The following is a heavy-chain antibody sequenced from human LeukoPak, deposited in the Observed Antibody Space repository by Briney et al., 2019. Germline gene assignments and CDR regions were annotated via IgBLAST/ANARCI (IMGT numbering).Heavy chain of an antibody. CDR1: GGSISSSSSSNYY. J-gene: IGHJ4*02. CDR2: IHYSGST. CDR3: ARYTVVTRDFDY. V-gene: IGHV4-39*01. D-gene: IGHD4-23*01. Sequence: SETLSLTCTVSGGSISSSSSSNYYWGWIRQHPGKGLEWIGSIHYSGSTYYNPSLKSRVTISVDTSKNQFSLKLSSVTAADTAVYYCARYTVVTRDFDYWGQGTLVTVSS.